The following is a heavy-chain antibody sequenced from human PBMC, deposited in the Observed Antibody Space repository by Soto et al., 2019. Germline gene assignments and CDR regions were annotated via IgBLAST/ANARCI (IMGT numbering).Heavy chain of an antibody. D-gene: IGHD1-1*01. J-gene: IGHJ6*03. CDR2: INHSGST. Sequence: SETLSLTCAVYGGSFSGYYWSWIRQPPGKGLEWIGEINHSGSTNYNPSLKSRVTISVDTSKNQFSLKLSSVTAADTAVYYCATRPGTYYYYYMDVWGKGTTVTVSS. V-gene: IGHV4-34*01. CDR1: GGSFSGYY. CDR3: ATRPGTYYYYYMDV.